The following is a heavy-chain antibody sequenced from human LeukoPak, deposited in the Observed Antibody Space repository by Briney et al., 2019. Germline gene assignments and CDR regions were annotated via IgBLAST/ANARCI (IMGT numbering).Heavy chain of an antibody. Sequence: GESLKISCEGFGYTFTDYWIGWVRHVPGKGLEWMGVIYPGDSRTRYNPSFQGQVTISADKSINTAYLQWNSLKASDTAIYYCACRDLRSTWSGAWGQGTLVTVSS. CDR3: ACRDLRSTWSGA. D-gene: IGHD2-2*01. J-gene: IGHJ5*02. CDR1: GYTFTDYW. CDR2: IYPGDSRT. V-gene: IGHV5-51*01.